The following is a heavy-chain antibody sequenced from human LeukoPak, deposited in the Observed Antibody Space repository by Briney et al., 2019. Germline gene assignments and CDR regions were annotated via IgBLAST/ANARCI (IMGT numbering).Heavy chain of an antibody. D-gene: IGHD6-13*01. Sequence: GGSLRLXCAASGFTFSSYEMNWVRQAPGKELEWVSYISSSGSTIYYADSVKGRFTISRDNAKNSLYLQMNSPRAEDTAVYYCARETGSSWYLDYYYMDVWGKGTTVTVSS. CDR3: ARETGSSWYLDYYYMDV. J-gene: IGHJ6*03. V-gene: IGHV3-48*03. CDR1: GFTFSSYE. CDR2: ISSSGSTI.